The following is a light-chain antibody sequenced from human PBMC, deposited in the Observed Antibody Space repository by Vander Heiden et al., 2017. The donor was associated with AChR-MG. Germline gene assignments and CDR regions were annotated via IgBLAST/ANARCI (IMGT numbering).Light chain of an antibody. Sequence: QSVLTQPPSASGTPGQRVPISCSGSSSNIGSNTVNWYQPRPGTAPKLLIYSNNQRPSGVPDRFSGSKSGTSASLAISGLQSEDEADYYCAAWDDSLKGVFGGGTKLTVL. CDR1: SSNIGSNT. CDR2: SNN. CDR3: AAWDDSLKGV. J-gene: IGLJ3*02. V-gene: IGLV1-44*01.